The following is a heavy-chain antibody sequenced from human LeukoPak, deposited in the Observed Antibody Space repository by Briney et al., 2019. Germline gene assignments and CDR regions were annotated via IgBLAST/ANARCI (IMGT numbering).Heavy chain of an antibody. D-gene: IGHD6-6*01. CDR3: ARGRTSIAARPHWYFDL. CDR2: IYYSGST. J-gene: IGHJ2*01. V-gene: IGHV4-31*03. CDR1: YGSITTGGYY. Sequence: SETLSLTCTVSYGSITTGGYYWSWIRQHPGKGLEWIGYIYYSGSTYYGPSLKSRVTISVDTSKNQFSLKLSSVTAADTAVYYCARGRTSIAARPHWYFDLWGRGTLVTVSS.